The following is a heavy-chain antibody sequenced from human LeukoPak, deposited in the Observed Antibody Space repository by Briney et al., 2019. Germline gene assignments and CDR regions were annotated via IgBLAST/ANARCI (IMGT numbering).Heavy chain of an antibody. Sequence: SGTLSLTCAVSGGSISSGGYSWSWIRQPPGKGLEWIGYIYHSGSTYYNPSLKSRVTISVDRSKNQFSLKLSSVTAADTAVYYCARDRRWFDPWGQGILVTVSS. CDR3: ARDRRWFDP. CDR1: GGSISSGGYS. J-gene: IGHJ5*02. V-gene: IGHV4-30-2*01. CDR2: IYHSGST.